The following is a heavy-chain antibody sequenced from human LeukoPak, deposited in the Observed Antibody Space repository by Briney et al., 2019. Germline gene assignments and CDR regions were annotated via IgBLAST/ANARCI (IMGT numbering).Heavy chain of an antibody. J-gene: IGHJ4*02. V-gene: IGHV3-7*04. CDR3: ARDITHFGH. CDR1: GFTFSEYW. CDR2: IKPDGGEE. D-gene: IGHD3-10*01. Sequence: GGSLSLSCAASGFTFSEYWMSWVRQAPGKGLECLANIKPDGGEEYLLDSVTGRFTISRDNAKDSLYLQMNSLRVEDTAVYYYARDITHFGHRGPGTLVTVSS.